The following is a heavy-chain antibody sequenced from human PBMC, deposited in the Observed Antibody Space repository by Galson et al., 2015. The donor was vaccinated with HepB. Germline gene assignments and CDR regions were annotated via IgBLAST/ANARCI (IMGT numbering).Heavy chain of an antibody. V-gene: IGHV1-8*01. Sequence: SVKVSCKASGYTFTSYDINWVRQATGQGLEWMGWMNPNSGNTGYAQKFQGRVTMTRNTSISTAYMELSSLRSEDTAVYCCARVGAAAGYYYYYYMDVWGKGTTVTVSS. CDR2: MNPNSGNT. CDR1: GYTFTSYD. D-gene: IGHD6-13*01. CDR3: ARVGAAAGYYYYYYMDV. J-gene: IGHJ6*03.